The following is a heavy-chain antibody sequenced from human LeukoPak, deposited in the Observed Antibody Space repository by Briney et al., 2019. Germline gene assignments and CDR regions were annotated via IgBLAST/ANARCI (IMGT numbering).Heavy chain of an antibody. CDR1: GFTFSSYA. Sequence: GGSLRLSCAASGFTFSSYAMSWVRQAPGKGLERVSAISGSGGSTYYADSVKGRFTISRDNSKNTLYLQMNSLRAEDTAVYYCAKDPSPIPAYYYDSSGFGYWGQGTLVTVSS. CDR2: ISGSGGST. J-gene: IGHJ4*02. D-gene: IGHD3-22*01. CDR3: AKDPSPIPAYYYDSSGFGY. V-gene: IGHV3-23*01.